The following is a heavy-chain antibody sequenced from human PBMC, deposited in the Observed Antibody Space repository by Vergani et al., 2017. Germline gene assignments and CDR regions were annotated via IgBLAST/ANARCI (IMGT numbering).Heavy chain of an antibody. Sequence: EVQLVEPGGGLIQPGGSLRLSCAASGFTVSSNYMSWVRQAPGKGLEWVSVIYSGGSTYYADSVKGRFTISRDNSKNTLYLQMNSLRAEDTAVYYCARVARGVIRVYYFDYWGQGTLVTVSS. D-gene: IGHD3-10*01. V-gene: IGHV3-53*01. CDR1: GFTVSSNY. J-gene: IGHJ4*02. CDR3: ARVARGVIRVYYFDY. CDR2: IYSGGST.